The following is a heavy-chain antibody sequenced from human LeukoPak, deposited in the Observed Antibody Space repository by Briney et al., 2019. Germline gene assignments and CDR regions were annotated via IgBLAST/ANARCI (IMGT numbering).Heavy chain of an antibody. V-gene: IGHV1-18*01. CDR2: ISAYNGNT. D-gene: IGHD3-10*01. Sequence: ASVKVSCKASGYTFTSYGISWVRQAPGQGLEWMGWISAYNGNTNYAQKLQGRVTMTTDTSTSTAYMELSSLRSEDTAVYYCAREDYYGSGSWGTFDYWGQGTLVTVSS. J-gene: IGHJ4*02. CDR1: GYTFTSYG. CDR3: AREDYYGSGSWGTFDY.